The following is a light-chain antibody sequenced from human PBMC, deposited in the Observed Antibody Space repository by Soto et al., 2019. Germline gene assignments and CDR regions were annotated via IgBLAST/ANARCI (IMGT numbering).Light chain of an antibody. CDR3: QQYYSYSPWT. Sequence: DFQMTQSPSSLSASIGDRVTIXXRSSQSMSSYLNWYQQKPGKAPKLXXYSASSLQSGGPSRFSGSGSGTDFTLTISSLQPEDFATYYCQQYYSYSPWTFGQGTKVEIK. CDR2: SAS. CDR1: QSMSSY. V-gene: IGKV1-39*01. J-gene: IGKJ1*01.